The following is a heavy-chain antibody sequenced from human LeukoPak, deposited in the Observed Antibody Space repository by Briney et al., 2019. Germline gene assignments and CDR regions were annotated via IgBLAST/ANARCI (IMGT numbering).Heavy chain of an antibody. CDR2: ISSSSSTI. CDR3: ARGGGAWIPYFDY. CDR1: GFTFSSYS. D-gene: IGHD5-18*01. Sequence: PGGSLRLSCAASGFTFSSYSMNWVRQAPGKGLEWVSYISSSSSTIYYADSVKGRFTISRDNAKNSLYLQMNSLRAEDTAVYYCARGGGAWIPYFDYWGQGTLVTVSS. V-gene: IGHV3-48*01. J-gene: IGHJ4*02.